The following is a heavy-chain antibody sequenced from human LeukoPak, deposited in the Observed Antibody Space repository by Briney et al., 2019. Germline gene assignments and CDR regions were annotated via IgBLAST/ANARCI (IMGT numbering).Heavy chain of an antibody. CDR2: IWYDGSNK. Sequence: PGRSLRLSCAASGFIFSTYGMHWVRQAPGKGLDWVAVIWYDGSNKYYGDSVKGRFTVSRDNSRNTLYLQMNSLRAEDTAVYYCASLTSTGSSFDIWGQGTMVTVSS. V-gene: IGHV3-33*01. D-gene: IGHD2-2*01. J-gene: IGHJ3*02. CDR1: GFIFSTYG. CDR3: ASLTSTGSSFDI.